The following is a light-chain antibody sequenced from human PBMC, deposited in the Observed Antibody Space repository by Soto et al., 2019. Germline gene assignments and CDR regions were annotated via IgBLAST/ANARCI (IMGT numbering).Light chain of an antibody. V-gene: IGKV3-20*01. CDR1: QSVSSSY. CDR2: DTS. J-gene: IGKJ3*01. Sequence: EIVLTQSPGTLSLSPGERATLSCRTSQSVSSSYLAWHQQKPGQAPRLLIYDTSDRATGIPDGFSASGSGTDVTLTISRLEPEDFAVYYCQHYGTSALFGPGTKVDIK. CDR3: QHYGTSAL.